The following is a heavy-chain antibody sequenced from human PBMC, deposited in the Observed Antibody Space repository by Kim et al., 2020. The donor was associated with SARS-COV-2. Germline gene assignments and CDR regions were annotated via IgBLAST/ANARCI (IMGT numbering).Heavy chain of an antibody. J-gene: IGHJ4*02. CDR3: ARPYDYSNYDY. CDR1: GFTFSSYA. Sequence: GGSLRLSCAASGFTFSSYAMHWVRQAPGKGLEWVAVISYDGSNKYYADSVKGRFTISRDNSKNTLYLQMNSLRAEDTAVYYCARPYDYSNYDYWGQGTLVTVSS. V-gene: IGHV3-30-3*01. D-gene: IGHD4-4*01. CDR2: ISYDGSNK.